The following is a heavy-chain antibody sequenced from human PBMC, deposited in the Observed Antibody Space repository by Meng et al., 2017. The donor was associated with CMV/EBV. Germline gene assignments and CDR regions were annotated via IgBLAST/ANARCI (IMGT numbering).Heavy chain of an antibody. CDR3: ARIGERWFDP. CDR2: ISSSSSYI. J-gene: IGHJ5*02. Sequence: GGSLRLSCAASGFTFSSYSMNWVRQAPGKGLEWASSISSSSSYIYYADSVKGRFTISRDNAKNSLYLQMNSLRAEDTAVYYCARIGERWFDPWGQGTLVTVSS. V-gene: IGHV3-21*01. CDR1: GFTFSSYS.